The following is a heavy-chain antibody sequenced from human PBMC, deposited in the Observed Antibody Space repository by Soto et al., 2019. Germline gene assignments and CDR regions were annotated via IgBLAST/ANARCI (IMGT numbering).Heavy chain of an antibody. D-gene: IGHD4-17*01. J-gene: IGHJ2*01. CDR2: IYNSGST. V-gene: IGHV4-59*08. CDR3: ASRSTGYWYFDL. CDR1: GDSISSDY. Sequence: QVQLQESGPGLVKPSETLSLTCTVSGDSISSDYWSWIRQPPGKGLEWIGYIYNSGSTKYNPSLKSRVTLSADTSKNQFSLKLSSVTAADTAVYYCASRSTGYWYFDLWGRGTLVTVSS.